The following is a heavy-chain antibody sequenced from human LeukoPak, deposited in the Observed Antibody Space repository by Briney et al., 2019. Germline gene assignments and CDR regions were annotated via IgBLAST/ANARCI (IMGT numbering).Heavy chain of an antibody. D-gene: IGHD2-15*01. Sequence: ASVKVSCTASGYTFTSYYMHWVRQGPGQGLEWMGIINPSGGSTSYAQKFQGRVTMTRDMSTSTVYMELSSLRSEDTAVYYCARAVVVAATIGRAFDIWGQGTMVTVSS. J-gene: IGHJ3*02. CDR2: INPSGGST. CDR1: GYTFTSYY. V-gene: IGHV1-46*01. CDR3: ARAVVVAATIGRAFDI.